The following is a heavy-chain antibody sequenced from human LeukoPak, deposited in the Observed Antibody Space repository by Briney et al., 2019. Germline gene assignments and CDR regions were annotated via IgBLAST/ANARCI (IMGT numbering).Heavy chain of an antibody. CDR2: IKQDGSEK. V-gene: IGHV3-7*01. CDR1: GFTFNNYW. CDR3: ARDRVTTSSWPRVEYYYMDV. J-gene: IGHJ6*03. D-gene: IGHD4-11*01. Sequence: GGSLRLSCAASGFTFNNYWMNWVRQAPGQGLEWVANIKQDGSEKYYVDSVKGRFTISRDNARNSLYLQMNSLRAEDTAVYYCARDRVTTSSWPRVEYYYMDVWGKGTTVTISS.